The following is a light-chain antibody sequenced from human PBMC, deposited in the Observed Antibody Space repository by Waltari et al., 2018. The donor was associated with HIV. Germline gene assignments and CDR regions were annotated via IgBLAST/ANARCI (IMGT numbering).Light chain of an antibody. CDR2: EVN. V-gene: IGLV2-8*01. CDR1: RSDVGNYAY. J-gene: IGLJ3*02. Sequence: QSALTQPPSASGPPEQSVTISCTGTRSDVGNYAYVSWYQQHPGKAPKLLIYEVNKRPSGVPARFSGSKSGDTASLTVAGLQAEDEADYYCTSYGGRNNRVLFGGGTRLTVL. CDR3: TSYGGRNNRVL.